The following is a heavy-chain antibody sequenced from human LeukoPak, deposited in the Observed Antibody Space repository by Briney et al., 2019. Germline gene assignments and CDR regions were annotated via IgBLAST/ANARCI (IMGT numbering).Heavy chain of an antibody. V-gene: IGHV1-3*03. CDR3: ARGAYYYDSSGYSIFDY. Sequence: ASVKVSCKASGYTFTSYYMHWVRQAPGQRFEWMGWINAGNGNTKYSQEFQGRVTITRDTSASTAYMELSSLRSEDMAVYYCARGAYYYDSSGYSIFDYWGQGTLVTVSS. J-gene: IGHJ4*02. D-gene: IGHD3-22*01. CDR1: GYTFTSYY. CDR2: INAGNGNT.